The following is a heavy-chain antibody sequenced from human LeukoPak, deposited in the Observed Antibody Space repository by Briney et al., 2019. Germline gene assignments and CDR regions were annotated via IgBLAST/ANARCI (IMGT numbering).Heavy chain of an antibody. CDR1: GFTVSNSY. Sequence: GGSLRLSCAASGFTVSNSYINWVRQAPGEGLEWVSIIYAGGDTYYADSVRGRFIISRDNSENTVYLQMNSLRAEDTAVYFCARPPGLAGLYSYYYGVDVWGQGTTVTVSS. D-gene: IGHD6-19*01. J-gene: IGHJ6*02. CDR3: ARPPGLAGLYSYYYGVDV. V-gene: IGHV3-66*04. CDR2: IYAGGDT.